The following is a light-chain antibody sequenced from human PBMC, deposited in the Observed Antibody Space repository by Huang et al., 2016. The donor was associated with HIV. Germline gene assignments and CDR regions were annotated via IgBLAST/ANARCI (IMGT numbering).Light chain of an antibody. CDR1: QSVSSY. V-gene: IGKV3-11*01. CDR3: QQRSNWPPA. J-gene: IGKJ5*01. Sequence: EIVLTQSPATLSLSPGERATLSCRASQSVSSYLAWYQPKPGQAPRLLIYDAYNRATGIPARFSGSGSGTDFTLTISSLEPEDFAVYYCQQRSNWPPAFGQGTRLEIK. CDR2: DAY.